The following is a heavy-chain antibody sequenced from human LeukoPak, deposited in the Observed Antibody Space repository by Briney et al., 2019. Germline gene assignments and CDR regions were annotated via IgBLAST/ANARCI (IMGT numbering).Heavy chain of an antibody. CDR1: GFTFSSYA. CDR2: ISYDGSNK. CDR3: ARAEGSDP. V-gene: IGHV3-30*14. D-gene: IGHD2-15*01. J-gene: IGHJ5*02. Sequence: PGGSLRLSCAASGFTFSSYAMHWVRQAPGKGLEWVALISYDGSNKYYADSVKGRFTISRDNSKNTLYLQMNSLRAEDTAVYYCARAEGSDPWGQGTLVTVSS.